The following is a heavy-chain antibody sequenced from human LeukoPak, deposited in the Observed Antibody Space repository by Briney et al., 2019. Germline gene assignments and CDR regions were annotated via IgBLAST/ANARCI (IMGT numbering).Heavy chain of an antibody. D-gene: IGHD5-18*01. CDR1: GFTFSSYP. J-gene: IGHJ4*02. CDR2: ISSEGGST. Sequence: GGSLRLSCAASGFTFSSYPMHCVREAPGKGLEYVSAISSEGGSTYHANYVKGRFTVSRDNSKNTLYLQMGSLRAEDMAVYYCARISRDTTMNYWGQGTLVTVSS. V-gene: IGHV3-64*01. CDR3: ARISRDTTMNY.